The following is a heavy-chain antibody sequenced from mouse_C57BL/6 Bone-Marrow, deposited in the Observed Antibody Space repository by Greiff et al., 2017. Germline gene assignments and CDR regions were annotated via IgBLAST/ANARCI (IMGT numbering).Heavy chain of an antibody. J-gene: IGHJ4*01. Sequence: EVQLMESGGGLVQPGGSLKLSCAASGFTFSDYYMYWVRQTPEKRLEWVAYISNGGGSTYYPDTVKGRFTISRDNAKNTLYLQMSRLKSEDTAMYYCARRDYGSSHAMDYWGQGTSVTVSS. V-gene: IGHV5-12*01. D-gene: IGHD1-1*01. CDR1: GFTFSDYY. CDR2: ISNGGGST. CDR3: ARRDYGSSHAMDY.